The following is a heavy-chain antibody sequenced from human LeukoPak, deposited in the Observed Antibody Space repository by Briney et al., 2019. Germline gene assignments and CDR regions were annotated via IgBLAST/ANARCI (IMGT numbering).Heavy chain of an antibody. CDR3: ARGRIAAAGFYYYYYGMDV. Sequence: SETLSLTCAVYGGSFSGYYWSWIRQPPGKGLEWIGEINHSGSTNYNPSLKSRVTISVDTSKNQFSLKLSPVTAADTAVYYCARGRIAAAGFYYYYYGMDVWGQGTTVTVSS. D-gene: IGHD6-13*01. CDR2: INHSGST. V-gene: IGHV4-34*01. J-gene: IGHJ6*02. CDR1: GGSFSGYY.